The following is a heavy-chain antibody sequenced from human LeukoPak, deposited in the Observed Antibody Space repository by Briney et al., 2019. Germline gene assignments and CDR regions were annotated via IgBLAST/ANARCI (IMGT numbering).Heavy chain of an antibody. CDR3: ARTPSYYDSSGYLNY. D-gene: IGHD3-22*01. V-gene: IGHV1-2*02. CDR1: GYTFTGYY. J-gene: IGHJ4*02. CDR2: INPNSGGT. Sequence: ASVKVSCKASGYTFTGYYMHWVRQAPGQGLEWMGWINPNSGGTNYAQKFQGRVTMTRDMSTSTVYMELSSLRSEDTAVYYCARTPSYYDSSGYLNYWGQGTLVTVSS.